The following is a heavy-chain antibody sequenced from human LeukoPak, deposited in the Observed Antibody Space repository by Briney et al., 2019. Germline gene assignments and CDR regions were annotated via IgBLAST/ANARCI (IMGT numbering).Heavy chain of an antibody. CDR1: GFNFSDYY. CDR2: ISSSSSYT. V-gene: IGHV3-11*06. CDR3: ARFHSSGYPYFDY. Sequence: GGSLRLSCAASGFNFSDYYMSWIRQAPGKGLEWVSYISSSSSYTNYADSVKGRFTISRDNAKNSLYLQMNSLRAEDTAVYYCARFHSSGYPYFDYWGQGTLVTVSS. D-gene: IGHD3-22*01. J-gene: IGHJ4*02.